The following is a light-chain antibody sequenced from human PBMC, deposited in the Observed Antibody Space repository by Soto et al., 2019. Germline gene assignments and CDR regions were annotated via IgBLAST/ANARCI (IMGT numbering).Light chain of an antibody. CDR3: GADHGSGSNFVS. CDR1: SGYSNYK. CDR2: VGTGGIVG. V-gene: IGLV9-49*01. J-gene: IGLJ2*01. Sequence: QLVLTQPPSASASLGASVTLTCTLSSGYSNYKVDWCQQRPGKGPRFVMRVGTGGIVGSKGDGIPDRFSVLGSGLNRYLTIKNIQEEDESDYHCGADHGSGSNFVSFGGGTKVTVL.